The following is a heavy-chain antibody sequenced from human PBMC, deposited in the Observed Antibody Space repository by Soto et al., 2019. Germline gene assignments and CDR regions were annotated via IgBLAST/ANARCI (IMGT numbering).Heavy chain of an antibody. V-gene: IGHV3-64D*06. Sequence: GGSLRLSCSASGFSFTTYPMYWVRQAPGKGLEFVSTISSNGGSTYYADSVKGRFTISRDNSRNTLYLQMSSLRAEDTAVYFCCVAGHVFDKWGQGTLVTVSS. CDR2: ISSNGGST. CDR1: GFSFTTYP. CDR3: CVAGHVFDK. J-gene: IGHJ4*02. D-gene: IGHD6-19*01.